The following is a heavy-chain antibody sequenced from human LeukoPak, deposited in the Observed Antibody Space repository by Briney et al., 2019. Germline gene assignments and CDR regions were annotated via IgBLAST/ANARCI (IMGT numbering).Heavy chain of an antibody. CDR1: GGSFSGYY. D-gene: IGHD3-3*01. CDR2: INHSGST. V-gene: IGHV4-34*01. J-gene: IGHJ2*01. CDR3: ARRGTIFGPESL. Sequence: SETLSLTCAVYGGSFSGYYWSWIRQPPGKGLEWIGEINHSGSTNYNPSLKSRATISVDTSKNQFSLKLSSVTAADTAVYYCARRGTIFGPESLWGRGTLVTVSS.